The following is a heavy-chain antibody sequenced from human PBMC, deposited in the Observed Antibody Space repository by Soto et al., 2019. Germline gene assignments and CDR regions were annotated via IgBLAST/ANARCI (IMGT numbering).Heavy chain of an antibody. D-gene: IGHD6-13*01. CDR2: VNAGGGTT. J-gene: IGHJ4*02. CDR3: AKEVSSWYVFDS. V-gene: IGHV3-23*01. CDR1: GFIFSDYA. Sequence: EVQLLESGGDLVQTGGSLRLSCAASGFIFSDYAMSWVRQAPGTGLEWVSVVNAGGGTTYYADSVKGRFTISRDNTKNTLYLEMNRLRAEDTAVYYCAKEVSSWYVFDSWGQGTLVTVSS.